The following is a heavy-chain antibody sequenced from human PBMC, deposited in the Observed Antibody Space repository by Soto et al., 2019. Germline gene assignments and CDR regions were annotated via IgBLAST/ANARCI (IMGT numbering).Heavy chain of an antibody. J-gene: IGHJ6*02. CDR1: GFTFSSYW. V-gene: IGHV3-74*01. CDR2: INSDGSST. Sequence: GGSLRLSCAASGFTFSSYWMHWVRQAPGKGLVWVSRINSDGSSTSYADSVKGRFTISRDNAKNTLYLQMNSLRAEDTAVYYCARDLAAFDWLLIDYYYYGMDVWGQGTTVTVSS. D-gene: IGHD3-9*01. CDR3: ARDLAAFDWLLIDYYYYGMDV.